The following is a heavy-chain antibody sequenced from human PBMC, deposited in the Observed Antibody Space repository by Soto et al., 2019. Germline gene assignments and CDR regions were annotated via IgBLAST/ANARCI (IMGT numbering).Heavy chain of an antibody. Sequence: QVQLVQSGAEVKKPGASVKVSCKASGYTFTSYGISWVRQAPGQGLEWMGWISAYNGNTNYAQKLQGRVTMTTDTSTSTDYLELRSLKSDATAVYYCARDLAAGNCAYWGQGTLVTVSS. V-gene: IGHV1-18*01. CDR2: ISAYNGNT. CDR3: ARDLAAGNCAY. CDR1: GYTFTSYG. J-gene: IGHJ4*02. D-gene: IGHD6-13*01.